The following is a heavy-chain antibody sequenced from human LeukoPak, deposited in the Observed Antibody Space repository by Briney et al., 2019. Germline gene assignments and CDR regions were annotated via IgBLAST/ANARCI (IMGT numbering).Heavy chain of an antibody. J-gene: IGHJ6*02. V-gene: IGHV1-69*05. Sequence: PGRSLRLSCAASGFTFSSYAISWVRQAPGQGLEWMGGIIPIFGTANYAQKFQGRVTITTDESTSTAYMELSSLRSEDTAVYYCARAKRSYGGNSGTYYYGMDVWGQRTTVTVSS. D-gene: IGHD4-23*01. CDR2: IIPIFGTA. CDR3: ARAKRSYGGNSGTYYYGMDV. CDR1: GFTFSSYA.